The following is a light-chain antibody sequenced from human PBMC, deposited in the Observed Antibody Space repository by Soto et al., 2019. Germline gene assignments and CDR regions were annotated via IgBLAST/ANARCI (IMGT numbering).Light chain of an antibody. V-gene: IGLV2-14*01. Sequence: QSVLTQPASVSGSPGQSITLSCTGSSSDVGRYNYVSWYQHHPGKAPKLMIYEVSNRPSGVSNRFSGSKSGNTASLTISGLQAEDEADYHCSSYTNSSTTYGLGNGTKVT. CDR1: SSDVGRYNY. CDR3: SSYTNSSTTYG. J-gene: IGLJ1*01. CDR2: EVS.